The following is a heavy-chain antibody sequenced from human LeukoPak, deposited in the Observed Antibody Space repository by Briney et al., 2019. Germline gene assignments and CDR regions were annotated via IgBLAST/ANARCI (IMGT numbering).Heavy chain of an antibody. Sequence: SETLSLTCTVSGYSISSGYYWGWIRQPPGKGLEWIGSIYHSGRTFYNPSLKSRVTISVDTSKNQFSLKLTSVTAADTAVYYCARALRAVRGYYYMDVWGKGTTVTISS. CDR3: ARALRAVRGYYYMDV. D-gene: IGHD3-10*01. CDR2: IYHSGRT. CDR1: GYSISSGYY. J-gene: IGHJ6*03. V-gene: IGHV4-38-2*02.